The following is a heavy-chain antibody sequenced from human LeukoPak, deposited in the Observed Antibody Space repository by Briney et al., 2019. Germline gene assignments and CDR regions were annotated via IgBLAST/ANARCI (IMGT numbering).Heavy chain of an antibody. D-gene: IGHD3-3*01. CDR1: GGSISSYY. V-gene: IGHV4-4*07. J-gene: IGHJ4*02. Sequence: SETLSLTRTVSGGSISSYYWSWIRQPAGNGLEWIGRIYTSGSTNYNPSLKSRVTMSVDTSKNQFSLKLSSVTAADTAVYYCARTTIFGVVIIFDYWGQGTLVTVSS. CDR2: IYTSGST. CDR3: ARTTIFGVVIIFDY.